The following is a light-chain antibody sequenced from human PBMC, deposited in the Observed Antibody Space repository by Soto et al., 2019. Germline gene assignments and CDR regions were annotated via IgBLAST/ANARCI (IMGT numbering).Light chain of an antibody. Sequence: EVFFTQSPGTLSLSPGERATLSCRASQSVSSNYFAWYQQKPGQAPRLLIYGASSRATGIPDRFSGSGSGTDFTLTISRLEPEDFAVYYCQHYGSSPRTFGQGTKVDIK. CDR1: QSVSSNY. CDR2: GAS. J-gene: IGKJ1*01. V-gene: IGKV3-20*01. CDR3: QHYGSSPRT.